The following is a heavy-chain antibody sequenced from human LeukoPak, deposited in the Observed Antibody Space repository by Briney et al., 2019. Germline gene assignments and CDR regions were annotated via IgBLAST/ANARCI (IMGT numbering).Heavy chain of an antibody. J-gene: IGHJ4*02. CDR1: GLTFSSNW. Sequence: GGSLRLSCAASGLTFSSNWMHWVRHAPGQGLVWVSRIKGDGISTNYADSVKGRFTISRDIAKNTLYLQMNSLRAEDTGVYYCAKGGKWDVTPFDYWGQGTLVTVSS. CDR3: AKGGKWDVTPFDY. CDR2: IKGDGIST. V-gene: IGHV3-74*01. D-gene: IGHD1-26*01.